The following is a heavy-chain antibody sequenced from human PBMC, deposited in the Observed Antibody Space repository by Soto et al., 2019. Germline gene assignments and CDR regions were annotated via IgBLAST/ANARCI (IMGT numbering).Heavy chain of an antibody. CDR2: VSAHTGDS. J-gene: IGHJ4*02. CDR3: ARPSTSYGDYGWSLAY. V-gene: IGHV1-18*01. Sequence: QVQLVQSGAEVKKPGASVKVSCKASGYPFGGYAIVWVRQAPGQGLEWMGWVSAHTGDSGYAQRFQGRVTLTTETSTSTAYMELRGLRSDDTAVYYCARPSTSYGDYGWSLAYWGQGTLVTVSS. CDR1: GYPFGGYA. D-gene: IGHD4-17*01.